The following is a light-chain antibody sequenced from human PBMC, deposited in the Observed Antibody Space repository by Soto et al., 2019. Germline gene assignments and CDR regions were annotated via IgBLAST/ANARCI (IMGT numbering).Light chain of an antibody. CDR2: AAS. Sequence: DIQMTQSPSSLSASVGDRVTITCRASQSISNYLSWYQQKPGKVPNLLIYAASSLQSGVPSRFSGSGSETDFTLTLSMRQPKFFETNYCQQIYSTPRFGKGTKGDTK. CDR3: QQIYSTPR. J-gene: IGKJ1*01. V-gene: IGKV1-39*01. CDR1: QSISNY.